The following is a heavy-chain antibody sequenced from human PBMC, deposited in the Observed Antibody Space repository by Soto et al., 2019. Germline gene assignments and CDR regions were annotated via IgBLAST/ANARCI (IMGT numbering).Heavy chain of an antibody. CDR3: AKDHTDVLPFLEWLLYEDY. J-gene: IGHJ4*02. CDR1: GFTFTNYA. CDR2: IGGSGAST. D-gene: IGHD3-3*01. V-gene: IGHV3-23*01. Sequence: EVQLLESGGGLVQPGGSLRLSCAASGFTFTNYAMSWVRQAPGKGLEWVSTIGGSGASTYYADSVKGRFTISRGNSKNTLYLQRNSLRAEDTAVYYCAKDHTDVLPFLEWLLYEDYWGQGTLVTVSS.